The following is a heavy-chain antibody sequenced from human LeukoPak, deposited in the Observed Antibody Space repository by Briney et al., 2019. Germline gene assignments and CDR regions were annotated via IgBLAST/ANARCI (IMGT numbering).Heavy chain of an antibody. CDR1: RFTFGRSW. Sequence: GGSLRLSCAASRFTFGRSWINWVRQAPGKGLEWVANIKEDGSEKYYVDSVKGRFTISRDNAKNSLYLQMNSLRADDTAVYYCASALVGAFDYWGQGTLVTVSS. J-gene: IGHJ4*02. D-gene: IGHD1-26*01. CDR2: IKEDGSEK. V-gene: IGHV3-7*01. CDR3: ASALVGAFDY.